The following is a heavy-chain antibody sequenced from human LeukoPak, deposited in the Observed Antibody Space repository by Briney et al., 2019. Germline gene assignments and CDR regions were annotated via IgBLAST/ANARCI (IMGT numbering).Heavy chain of an antibody. V-gene: IGHV4-34*01. CDR1: GGSFSGYY. CDR2: INHSGST. CDR3: ARALGATDY. D-gene: IGHD1-26*01. Sequence: PSETLSLTCAVYGGSFSGYYWSWIRQPPGKGLEWIGEINHSGSTNYNPSLKSRVTISVDTSKNQFSPKLSSVTAADTAVYYCARALGATDYWGQGTLVTVSS. J-gene: IGHJ4*02.